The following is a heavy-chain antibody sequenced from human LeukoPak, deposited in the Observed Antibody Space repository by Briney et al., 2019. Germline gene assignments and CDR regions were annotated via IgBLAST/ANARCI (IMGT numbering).Heavy chain of an antibody. Sequence: ASVTVSFKASGYTFTSYGISWVRQAPGQGLEWMGWISAYNGNTNYAQKLQGRVTMTTDTSTSTAYMELRSLRSDDTVVYYCARVLNYYYYGMDVWGQGTTVTVSS. CDR1: GYTFTSYG. V-gene: IGHV1-18*01. J-gene: IGHJ6*02. CDR2: ISAYNGNT. CDR3: ARVLNYYYYGMDV.